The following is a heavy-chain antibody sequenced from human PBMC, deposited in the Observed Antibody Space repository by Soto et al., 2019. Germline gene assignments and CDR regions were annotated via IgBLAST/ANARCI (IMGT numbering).Heavy chain of an antibody. CDR3: ARVGCSGGSCCGGFGP. Sequence: QVQLQESGPGLVTPSQTLSLTCTVSGASITSGDFYWSWIRQQPGKGLEWIAYMPYKGGVSYNPSLRSRLRMSVDTSKNQLSLTLTSVTAADTAMYYCARVGCSGGSCCGGFGPWGRGTLVTVSS. J-gene: IGHJ5*02. CDR1: GASITSGDFY. V-gene: IGHV4-31*03. D-gene: IGHD2-15*01. CDR2: MPYKGGV.